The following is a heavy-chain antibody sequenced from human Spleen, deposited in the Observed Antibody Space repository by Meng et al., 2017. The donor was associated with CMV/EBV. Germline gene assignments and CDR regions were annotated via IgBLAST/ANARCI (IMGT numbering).Heavy chain of an antibody. Sequence: SLKISCAASGFNVDRDVMHWVRKAPGKGLEWVAGITWISERIGYADSVKGRFTISRENARNSLHLQMTILKAADAALYYCVRDMSGGSTVRVVPTGWFDRWGQGTLVTVSS. CDR2: ITWISERI. V-gene: IGHV3-9*01. CDR3: VRDMSGGSTVRVVPTGWFDR. CDR1: GFNVDRDV. J-gene: IGHJ5*02. D-gene: IGHD2-15*01.